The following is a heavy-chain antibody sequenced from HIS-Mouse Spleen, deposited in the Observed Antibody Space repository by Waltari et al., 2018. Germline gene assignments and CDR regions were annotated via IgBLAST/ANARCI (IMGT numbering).Heavy chain of an antibody. CDR3: AREIPYSSSWYDWYFDL. Sequence: QLQLQESGPGLVKPSETLSLTCTVSGGSISSSSYYWGWIRQPPGKGLEWSGSIYYSGSTYYNQTLKSRVTISVDTSTNQFSLKLSSGTAADTAVYYCAREIPYSSSWYDWYFDLWGRGTLVTVSS. D-gene: IGHD6-13*01. CDR1: GGSISSSSYY. V-gene: IGHV4-39*07. J-gene: IGHJ2*01. CDR2: IYYSGST.